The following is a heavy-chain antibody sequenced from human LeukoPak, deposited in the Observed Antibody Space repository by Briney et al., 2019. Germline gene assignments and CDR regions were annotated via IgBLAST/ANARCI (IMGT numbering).Heavy chain of an antibody. Sequence: GGSLRLSCAASGFTFSSYAMSWVRQAPGKGLEWVSAISGSGGSTYYADSVKGRFTISRDNAKNSLYLQMNSLRAEDTAVYYCARGPSLTMVRGVSFDYWGQGTLVTVSS. D-gene: IGHD3-10*01. V-gene: IGHV3-23*01. CDR3: ARGPSLTMVRGVSFDY. J-gene: IGHJ4*02. CDR1: GFTFSSYA. CDR2: ISGSGGST.